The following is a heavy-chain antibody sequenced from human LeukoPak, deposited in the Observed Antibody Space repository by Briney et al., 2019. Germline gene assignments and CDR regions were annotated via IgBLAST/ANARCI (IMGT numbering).Heavy chain of an antibody. J-gene: IGHJ4*02. Sequence: PSETLSLTCAVYGGSFSGYYWSWIRQPPGKGLEWIGEINHSGSTNYNPYLKSRVTISVDTSKNQFSLKLSSVTAADTAVYYCASRNGAYFDYWGQGTLVTVSS. CDR1: GGSFSGYY. D-gene: IGHD5-24*01. V-gene: IGHV4-34*01. CDR3: ASRNGAYFDY. CDR2: INHSGST.